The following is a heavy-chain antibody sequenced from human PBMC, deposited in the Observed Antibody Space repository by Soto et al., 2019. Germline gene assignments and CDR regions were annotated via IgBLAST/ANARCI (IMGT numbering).Heavy chain of an antibody. CDR2: IKSKADGETI. Sequence: EVQLVESGGGLVKHGGSLGLSCAASGFTFKNVWMHWVRQAPGKGLEWVGRIKSKADGETIDYAEPVKGRFTISRDDSKNTLYLQMNNLKTEDTAVYYCNAYCDFWGGHTPLWGQGTLVAVSS. V-gene: IGHV3-15*07. J-gene: IGHJ4*02. CDR3: NAYCDFWGGHTPL. CDR1: GFTFKNVW. D-gene: IGHD3-3*01.